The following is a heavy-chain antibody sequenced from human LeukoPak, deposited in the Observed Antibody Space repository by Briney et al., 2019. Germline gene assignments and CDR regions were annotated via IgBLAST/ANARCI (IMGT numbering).Heavy chain of an antibody. CDR2: IYSGVSA. Sequence: GGSLRLSCAASGFTVSSNYMSWVRQAPGKGLEWVSVIYSGVSAYYADSVKGRFTISRDNPKNSLYLQMNSLRAEDTAVYYCASFCSSTSCYRMDVWGQGTTVTVSS. CDR3: ASFCSSTSCYRMDV. V-gene: IGHV3-66*01. CDR1: GFTVSSNY. J-gene: IGHJ6*02. D-gene: IGHD2-2*01.